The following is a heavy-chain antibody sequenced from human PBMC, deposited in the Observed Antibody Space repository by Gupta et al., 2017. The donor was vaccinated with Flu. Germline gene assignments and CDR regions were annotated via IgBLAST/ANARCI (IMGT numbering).Heavy chain of an antibody. Sequence: QMPLLEAGRGVVQFGTSLRLSCAAYCFPFRSSGMRRLRQVHGKGLEWVADIASDGSHKDYADSVRGRFTISRDNAKNTLSLEMDSLRVEDTAVYYCAKDGPWTASCPYYCYYMDVWGKGTTVTVSS. J-gene: IGHJ6*03. D-gene: IGHD2-2*01. CDR3: AKDGPWTASCPYYCYYMDV. CDR1: CFPFRSSG. CDR2: IASDGSHK. V-gene: IGHV3-30*18.